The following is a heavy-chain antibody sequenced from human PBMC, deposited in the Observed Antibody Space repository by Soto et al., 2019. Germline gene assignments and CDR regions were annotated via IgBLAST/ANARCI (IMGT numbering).Heavy chain of an antibody. CDR2: ISGSGGST. Sequence: FLRLSCAASGFAFSSYAMSWVRQAPGKGLEWVSAISGSGGSTYYADSVKGRFTISRDNSKNTLYLQMNSLRAEDTAVYYCAKRLVGVGLGVDYCYGMDVCGQGITVTVYS. J-gene: IGHJ6*02. CDR1: GFAFSSYA. V-gene: IGHV3-23*01. D-gene: IGHD6-19*01. CDR3: AKRLVGVGLGVDYCYGMDV.